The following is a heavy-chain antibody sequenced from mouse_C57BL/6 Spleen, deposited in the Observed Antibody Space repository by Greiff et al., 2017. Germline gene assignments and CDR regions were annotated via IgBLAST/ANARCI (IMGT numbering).Heavy chain of an antibody. CDR1: GYTFTSYW. Sequence: VQLQQPGTELVKPGASVKLSCKASGYTFTSYWMHWVKQRPGQGLEWIGNINPSTGGTNYNEKFKSKATLTVDKSSSTAYMQLSSLTAEDSAVYYCARSGITTVVARAMDYWGQGTSVTVSS. CDR2: INPSTGGT. J-gene: IGHJ4*01. CDR3: ARSGITTVVARAMDY. D-gene: IGHD1-1*01. V-gene: IGHV1-53*01.